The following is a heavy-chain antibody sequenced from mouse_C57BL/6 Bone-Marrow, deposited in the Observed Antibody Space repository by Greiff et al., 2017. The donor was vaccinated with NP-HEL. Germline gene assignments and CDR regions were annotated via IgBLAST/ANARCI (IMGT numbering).Heavy chain of an antibody. CDR2: ISSGSSTI. Sequence: EVQVVESGGGLVKPGGSLKLSCAASGFTFSDYGMHWVRQAPEQGLEWVAYISSGSSTIYYADTVKGRFTISRDNAKNTLFLQMTSLRSEDTAMYYCARKDYDGGYAMDYWGQGTSVTVSS. CDR3: ARKDYDGGYAMDY. D-gene: IGHD2-4*01. CDR1: GFTFSDYG. J-gene: IGHJ4*01. V-gene: IGHV5-17*01.